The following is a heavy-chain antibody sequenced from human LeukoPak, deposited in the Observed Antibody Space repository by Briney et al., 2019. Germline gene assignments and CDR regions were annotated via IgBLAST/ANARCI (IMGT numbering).Heavy chain of an antibody. CDR3: AKDFGDYGDYDPPTY. J-gene: IGHJ4*02. Sequence: PGGSLRLSCAASGFTFGSYGMSWVRQAPGKGLEWVSVIIGSGGFTYYADSVKGRFTISRDSSKSTLYLEMNSLRVEDTALYYCAKDFGDYGDYDPPTYWGQGTLVSVSS. CDR2: IIGSGGFT. CDR1: GFTFGSYG. V-gene: IGHV3-23*01. D-gene: IGHD4-17*01.